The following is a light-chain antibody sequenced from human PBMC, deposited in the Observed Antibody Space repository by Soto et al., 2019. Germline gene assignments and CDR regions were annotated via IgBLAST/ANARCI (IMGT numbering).Light chain of an antibody. CDR1: QNVSSN. J-gene: IGKJ4*01. Sequence: EIVLTQSPATLSLSPGEGATLSCRASQNVSSNLAWYQQKPGQAPRLLIYAASNRATGIPARFTGSGSGPDFTLTISSLEPEDFAVYYCQQRTDWPRATFGGGTKVEI. CDR3: QQRTDWPRAT. V-gene: IGKV3-11*01. CDR2: AAS.